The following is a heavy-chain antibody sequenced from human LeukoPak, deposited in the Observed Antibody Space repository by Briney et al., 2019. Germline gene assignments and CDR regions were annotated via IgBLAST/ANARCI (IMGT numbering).Heavy chain of an antibody. CDR3: ARDPESSSFDL. D-gene: IGHD6-13*01. J-gene: IGHJ4*02. CDR2: IDQGGSVR. CDR1: GFSFSTYW. Sequence: GGSLRLSCAASGFSFSTYWMSWVRQTPEKGLEFVANIDQGGSVRNYMDSLKGRCTISRDNAKKSLYLEINSLRADDMAVYYCARDPESSSFDLWGRGALVTVSS. V-gene: IGHV3-7*01.